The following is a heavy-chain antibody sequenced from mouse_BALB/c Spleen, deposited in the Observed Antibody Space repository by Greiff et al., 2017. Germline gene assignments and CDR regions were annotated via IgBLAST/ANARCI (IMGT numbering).Heavy chain of an antibody. CDR3: TIYGNYVRFAY. Sequence: VQLQQSGAELVRPGASVTLSCKASGYTFTDYEMHWVKQTPVHGLEWIGAIDPETGGTAYNQKFKGKATLTADKSSSTAYMELRSLTSEDSAVYYCTIYGNYVRFAYWGQGTLVTVSA. D-gene: IGHD2-1*01. CDR2: IDPETGGT. V-gene: IGHV1-15*01. CDR1: GYTFTDYE. J-gene: IGHJ3*01.